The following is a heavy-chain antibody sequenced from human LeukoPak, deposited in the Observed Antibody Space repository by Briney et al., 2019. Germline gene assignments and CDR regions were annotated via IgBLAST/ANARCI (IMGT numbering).Heavy chain of an antibody. D-gene: IGHD2-15*01. J-gene: IGHJ6*03. CDR3: ARGRRIVVVLGATRTHRDYYMDV. V-gene: IGHV4-59*12. CDR1: GGSISNYY. Sequence: SETLSLTCTVSGGSISNYYWSWIRQPPGKELEWIGYIYYIGSTNYNPSLKRRVTISVDTSKNQFSLKLSSVTAADTAVYYCARGRRIVVVLGATRTHRDYYMDVWGKGTTVTVSS. CDR2: IYYIGST.